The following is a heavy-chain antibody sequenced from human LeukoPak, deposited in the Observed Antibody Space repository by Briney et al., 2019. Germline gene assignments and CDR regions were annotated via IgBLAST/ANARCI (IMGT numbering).Heavy chain of an antibody. Sequence: GGSLRLSCAASGFTFSSYAMHWVRQAPGKGLEWVAVISYDGSNKYYADSVKGRFTISRDNSKNTLYLQMNSLRAEDTAVYYCARDRSELLGGYYFDYWGQGTLVTVSS. CDR1: GFTFSSYA. V-gene: IGHV3-30-3*01. CDR3: ARDRSELLGGYYFDY. CDR2: ISYDGSNK. D-gene: IGHD1-26*01. J-gene: IGHJ4*02.